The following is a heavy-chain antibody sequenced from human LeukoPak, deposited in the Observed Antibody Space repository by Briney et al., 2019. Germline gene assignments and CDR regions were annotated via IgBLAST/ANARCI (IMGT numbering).Heavy chain of an antibody. CDR2: IYPGDSDT. CDR1: GYRFTSYW. V-gene: IGHV5-51*01. J-gene: IGHJ4*02. CDR3: ARRYCSSTSCYSIDY. Sequence: GESLKISCEGSGYRFTSYWIGWVRQMPGKGLEWMGIIYPGDSDTRYSPSFQGQVTISADKSISTAYLQWSSLKASDTAMYYCARRYCSSTSCYSIDYWGQGTLVTVSS. D-gene: IGHD2-2*02.